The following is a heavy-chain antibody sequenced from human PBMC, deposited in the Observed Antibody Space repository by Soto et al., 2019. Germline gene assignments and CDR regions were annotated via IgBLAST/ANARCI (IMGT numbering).Heavy chain of an antibody. CDR2: LSYEGSEE. CDR1: GFNFVVFG. J-gene: IGHJ4*02. D-gene: IGHD6-19*01. Sequence: LRLSCAASGFNFVVFGMHWVRQAPGKGLEWLSVLSYEGSEEYYADSVRGRFTISRDNSKNTLFLQMDSLRVDDTGVYYCALTRRSSLLEVAGPGFEYWGQGTLVTVSS. CDR3: ALTRRSSLLEVAGPGFEY. V-gene: IGHV3-30*03.